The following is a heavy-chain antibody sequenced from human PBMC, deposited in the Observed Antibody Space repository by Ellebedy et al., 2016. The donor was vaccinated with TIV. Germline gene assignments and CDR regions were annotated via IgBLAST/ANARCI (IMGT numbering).Heavy chain of an antibody. Sequence: PGGSLRLSCAASGFTFTNFALHWIRQAPGKGLEWVAVISHDASNKYYADSVEGRFTISRDSSKNTVYLHMYSLRPEDTAVYYCARDSRVTTSYKYYGMDFWGQGTTVTVSS. CDR1: GFTFTNFA. CDR3: ARDSRVTTSYKYYGMDF. J-gene: IGHJ6*02. V-gene: IGHV3-30-3*01. D-gene: IGHD4-17*01. CDR2: ISHDASNK.